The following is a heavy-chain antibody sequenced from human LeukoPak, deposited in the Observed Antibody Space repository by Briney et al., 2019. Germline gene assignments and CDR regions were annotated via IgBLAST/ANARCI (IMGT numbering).Heavy chain of an antibody. CDR1: GYTFTGYY. CDR2: INPSGGST. Sequence: ASVKVSCKASGYTFTGYYMHWVRQAPGQGHEWMGIINPSGGSTSYAQKFQGRVTMTRDTSTSTVYMELSSLRSEDTAVYYCARALYSGSYYHWFDPWGQGTLVTVSS. D-gene: IGHD1-26*01. V-gene: IGHV1-46*01. CDR3: ARALYSGSYYHWFDP. J-gene: IGHJ5*02.